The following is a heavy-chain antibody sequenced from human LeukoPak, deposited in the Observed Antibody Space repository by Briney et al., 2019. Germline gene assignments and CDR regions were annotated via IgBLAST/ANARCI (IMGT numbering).Heavy chain of an antibody. D-gene: IGHD5-12*01. V-gene: IGHV4-61*02. CDR3: ARDLRGYSGYDYPPYYYYYMDV. J-gene: IGHJ6*03. Sequence: PSQTLSLTCTVSGGSINIGSYYWSWIRQPAGKGLEWIGRIYTSGGTNYNPSLKSRVTISVDTSKNQFCLKLSSVTAADTAVYYCARDLRGYSGYDYPPYYYYYMDVWGKGTTVTVSS. CDR1: GGSINIGSYY. CDR2: IYTSGGT.